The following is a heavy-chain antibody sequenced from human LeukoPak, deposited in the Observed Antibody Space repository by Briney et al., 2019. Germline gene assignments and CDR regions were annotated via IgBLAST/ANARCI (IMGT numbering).Heavy chain of an antibody. CDR2: IYTSGST. Sequence: PSETLSLTCTVSGYSISSGYYWSWIRQPAGKGLEWIGRIYTSGSTNYNPSLKSRVTMSVDTSKNQFSLKLSSVTAADTAVYYCAREGYYDSSGYYYSSAHDYWGQGTLVTVSS. CDR1: GYSISSGYY. V-gene: IGHV4-4*07. CDR3: AREGYYDSSGYYYSSAHDY. J-gene: IGHJ4*02. D-gene: IGHD3-22*01.